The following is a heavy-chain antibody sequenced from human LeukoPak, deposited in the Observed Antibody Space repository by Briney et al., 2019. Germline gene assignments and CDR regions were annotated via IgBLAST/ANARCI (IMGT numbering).Heavy chain of an antibody. J-gene: IGHJ4*02. CDR2: MNPNSGNT. CDR1: GYTFTSYD. V-gene: IGHV1-8*01. D-gene: IGHD6-13*01. Sequence: GASVKVSCKASGYTFTSYDINWVRQATGQGLEWMGWMNPNSGNTGYAQKFQGWVTMTRDTSISTAYMELSRLRSDDTAVYYCARVSLSSSWYLDYWGQGTLVTVSS. CDR3: ARVSLSSSWYLDY.